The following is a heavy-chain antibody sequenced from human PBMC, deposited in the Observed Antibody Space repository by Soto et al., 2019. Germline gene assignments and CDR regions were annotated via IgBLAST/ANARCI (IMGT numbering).Heavy chain of an antibody. J-gene: IGHJ4*02. CDR1: GGSISSYY. CDR2: IYYSGST. V-gene: IGHV4-59*01. D-gene: IGHD3-3*01. CDR3: ARDKPTIFGVDYFDY. Sequence: PSETLSLTCTVSGGSISSYYWSWIRQPPGKGLEWIGYIYYSGSTNYNPSLKSRVTISVDTSKNQFSLKLSSVTAADTAVYYCARDKPTIFGVDYFDYWGQGTLVTVPQ.